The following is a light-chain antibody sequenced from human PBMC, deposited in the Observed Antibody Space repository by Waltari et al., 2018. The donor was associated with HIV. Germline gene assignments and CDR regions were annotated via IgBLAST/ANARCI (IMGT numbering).Light chain of an antibody. CDR2: LGF. CDR3: MHGQQTPV. CDR1: QSLLHQNGQNY. Sequence: DIAMIQSPDSLAVSPGEPASISCRSSQSLLHQNGQNYLVWYIQRPGQAPELLFYLGFWPASWVPDSIAGSGSGTDFILKISRVEPEDVGVYYCMHGQQTPVFGQGTKVEVK. J-gene: IGKJ1*01. V-gene: IGKV2-28*01.